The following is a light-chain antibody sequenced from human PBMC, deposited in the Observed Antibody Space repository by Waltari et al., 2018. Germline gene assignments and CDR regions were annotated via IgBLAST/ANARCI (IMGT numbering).Light chain of an antibody. Sequence: DIVMTQSPDSLAVSPGERATINCKSSQTLFYSSNNKNYLAWYQQKPGQPPKLLIYWASLRNSGVPDRFSGSGSVTEFTLTINSPQAEDVAVYYCQQYFNTPYTFGQGTKLEIK. CDR1: QTLFYSSNNKNY. CDR2: WAS. CDR3: QQYFNTPYT. J-gene: IGKJ2*01. V-gene: IGKV4-1*01.